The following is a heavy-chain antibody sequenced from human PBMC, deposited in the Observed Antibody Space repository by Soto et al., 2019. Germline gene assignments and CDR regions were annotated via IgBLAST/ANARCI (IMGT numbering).Heavy chain of an antibody. D-gene: IGHD2-21*01. CDR3: AREGVRPYYYYGMDV. CDR2: ISGYNGDT. Sequence: QVHLVQSGAEVKKPGASVKVSCKASGYSFTTYGISWVRQAPGQGLEWMGWISGYNGDTNYAQNCQARGTMTTARSTRTAYMELRSLRSDDTAVYYCAREGVRPYYYYGMDVWGQGTTVTVSS. CDR1: GYSFTTYG. J-gene: IGHJ6*02. V-gene: IGHV1-18*01.